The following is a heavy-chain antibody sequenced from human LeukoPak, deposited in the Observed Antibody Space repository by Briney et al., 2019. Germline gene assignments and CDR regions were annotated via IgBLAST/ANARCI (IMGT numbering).Heavy chain of an antibody. CDR2: IYSGGST. CDR1: GFTVSSNY. Sequence: GGSLRLSCAASGFTVSSNYMSWVRQAPGKGLEWVSVIYSGGSTYYADSVKGRFTISRDNSKNTLYLQMNSLRAEDTAVYYCARVGSSGYYLYYFDYWGQGTLVTVSS. V-gene: IGHV3-53*01. J-gene: IGHJ4*02. CDR3: ARVGSSGYYLYYFDY. D-gene: IGHD3-22*01.